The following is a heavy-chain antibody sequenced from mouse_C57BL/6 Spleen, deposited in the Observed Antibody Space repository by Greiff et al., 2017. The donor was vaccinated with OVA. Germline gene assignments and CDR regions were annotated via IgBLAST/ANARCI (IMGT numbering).Heavy chain of an antibody. CDR2: INPNYGTT. Sequence: EVQLQESGPELVKPGASVKISCKASGYSFTDYNINWVKQSNGKSLEWIGVINPNYGTTSYNQKFKGKATLTVDQSSSTAYMQLNSLTSEDSAVYYCARGLYYDYDDGGFDYWGQGTTLTVSS. CDR1: GYSFTDYN. J-gene: IGHJ2*01. V-gene: IGHV1-39*01. D-gene: IGHD2-4*01. CDR3: ARGLYYDYDDGGFDY.